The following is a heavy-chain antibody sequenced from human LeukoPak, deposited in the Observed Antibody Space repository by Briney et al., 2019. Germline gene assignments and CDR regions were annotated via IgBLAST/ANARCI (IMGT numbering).Heavy chain of an antibody. V-gene: IGHV4-61*02. D-gene: IGHD4-11*01. CDR1: DDSLSGVSYY. Sequence: SETLSLTCSVSDDSLSGVSYYWHWVRQPAGKGLEWIGRIYSTTGRTDYNPSLESRVTMSMDTSKNKVSLNLISMTAADTGVYYCARSSMTKATRTFLYYRMDVWGKGTTITVSS. CDR3: ARSSMTKATRTFLYYRMDV. J-gene: IGHJ6*04. CDR2: IYSTTGRT.